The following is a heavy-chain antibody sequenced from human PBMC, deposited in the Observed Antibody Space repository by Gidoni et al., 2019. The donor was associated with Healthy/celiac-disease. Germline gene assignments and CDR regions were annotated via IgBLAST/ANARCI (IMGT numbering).Heavy chain of an antibody. CDR2: IYPGDSDT. Sequence: EVQLVQSGAEVKKPGESLKISCKGSGYSFTSYWIGWVRHMTGKGLEWMGIIYPGDSDTRYSPSFQGQVTISADKSISTAYLQWSSLKASDTAMYYCARSVSSSWYPYYFDYWGQGTLVTVSS. D-gene: IGHD6-13*01. CDR3: ARSVSSSWYPYYFDY. V-gene: IGHV5-51*01. J-gene: IGHJ4*02. CDR1: GYSFTSYW.